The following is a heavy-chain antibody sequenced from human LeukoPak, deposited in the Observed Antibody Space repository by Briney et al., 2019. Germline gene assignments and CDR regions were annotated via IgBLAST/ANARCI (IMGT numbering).Heavy chain of an antibody. J-gene: IGHJ3*02. D-gene: IGHD3-16*01. CDR2: IYYSGST. CDR3: ARASLRYDYVWGSGGAFDI. Sequence: PSGTLTLTCTVSGGSISSYYWSWIRQPPGKGLEWIGYIYYSGSTNYNPSLKSRVTISVDTSKNQFSLKLSSVTASDTAVYYCARASLRYDYVWGSGGAFDIWGQGTMVTVSS. V-gene: IGHV4-59*01. CDR1: GGSISSYY.